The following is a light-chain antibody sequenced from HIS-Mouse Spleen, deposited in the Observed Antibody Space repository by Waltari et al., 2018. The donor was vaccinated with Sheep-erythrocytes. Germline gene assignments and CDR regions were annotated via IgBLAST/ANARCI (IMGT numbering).Light chain of an antibody. CDR3: CSYAGSSTPWV. V-gene: IGLV2-23*01. CDR1: SSDVRSDHL. Sequence: SALTQPAPVSGSPGQSIPISCTGTSSDVRSDHLVPLYQQHPGKPPKLMIYEGSKRPSGVSNRFSGSKSGNTASLTISGLQAEDEADYYCCSYAGSSTPWVFGGGTKLTVL. CDR2: EGS. J-gene: IGLJ3*02.